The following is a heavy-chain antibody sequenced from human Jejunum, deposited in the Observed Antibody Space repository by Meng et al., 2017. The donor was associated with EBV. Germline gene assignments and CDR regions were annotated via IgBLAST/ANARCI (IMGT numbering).Heavy chain of an antibody. CDR1: GFSLRTSGVG. CDR2: IYWDENK. CDR3: ARRYGDYVRYFDS. Sequence: QMTLKESGPTLVKPTETLTLTCTVSGFSLRTSGVGVGWIRQPPGKALEWLAHIYWDENKRYSTSLRSRLSIMKDTSKSQVVLTMTNMDPVDTATYYCARRYGDYVRYFDSWGQGILVTVSS. V-gene: IGHV2-5*02. J-gene: IGHJ4*02. D-gene: IGHD4-17*01.